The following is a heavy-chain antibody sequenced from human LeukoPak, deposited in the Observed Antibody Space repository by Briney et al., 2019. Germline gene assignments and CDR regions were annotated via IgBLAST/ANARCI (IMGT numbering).Heavy chain of an antibody. Sequence: ASVKVSRKASGYTFTRYSNSWVRQAPGQGLEWMGWISAYNGNRNHAHKLQGRVTMTTDTCTSTDYMELRILRCDKTAGYYCARGGYDDYVYGMDVWGQGTTVTVSS. J-gene: IGHJ6*02. CDR1: GYTFTRYS. CDR2: ISAYNGNR. D-gene: IGHD4-17*01. V-gene: IGHV1-18*01. CDR3: ARGGYDDYVYGMDV.